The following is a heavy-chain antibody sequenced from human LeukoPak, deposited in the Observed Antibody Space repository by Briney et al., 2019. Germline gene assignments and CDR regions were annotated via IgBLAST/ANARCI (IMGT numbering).Heavy chain of an antibody. V-gene: IGHV1-24*01. CDR3: ATVGMRQLVRVTWFDP. J-gene: IGHJ5*02. CDR1: GYTFTELC. CDR2: FDAEDGDT. Sequence: ASVKVSCKVSGYTFTELCMRWVRQAPGKGLEWMGGFDAEDGDTIYAQKVQGRVTMTEDTSTDTAYMELSSLSSEDTVVYYCATVGMRQLVRVTWFDPWGQGTLVTVSS. D-gene: IGHD6-6*01.